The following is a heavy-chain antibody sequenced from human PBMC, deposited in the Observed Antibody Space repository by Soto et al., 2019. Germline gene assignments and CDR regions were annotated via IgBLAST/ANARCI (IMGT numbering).Heavy chain of an antibody. CDR2: IIPILGIA. Sequence: PVKASSKEPGGALSSYTISWVRQAPGQGLEWMGRIIPILGIANYAQKFQGRVTITADKSTSTAYMELSSLRSEDTAVYYCAEGVVIKIHYLDYWGQGTLVTVFS. V-gene: IGHV1-69*02. D-gene: IGHD3-3*01. CDR1: GGALSSYT. CDR3: AEGVVIKIHYLDY. J-gene: IGHJ4*02.